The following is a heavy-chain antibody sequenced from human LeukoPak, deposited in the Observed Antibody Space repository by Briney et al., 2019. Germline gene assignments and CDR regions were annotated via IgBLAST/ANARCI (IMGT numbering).Heavy chain of an antibody. D-gene: IGHD3-10*01. CDR1: GGSFSGYY. CDR3: ARILHGSGSYSKTGLDY. J-gene: IGHJ4*02. Sequence: PSEILSLTCAVYGGSFSGYYWSWIRQPPGKGLEWIGEINHSGSTNYNPSLKSRVTISVDTSKNQFSLKLSSVTAADTAVYYCARILHGSGSYSKTGLDYWGQGTLVTVSS. CDR2: INHSGST. V-gene: IGHV4-34*01.